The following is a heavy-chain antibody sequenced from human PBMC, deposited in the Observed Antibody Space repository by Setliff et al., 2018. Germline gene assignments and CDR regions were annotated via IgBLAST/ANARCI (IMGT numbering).Heavy chain of an antibody. CDR3: ARDDGRAAVAEWFFDS. CDR1: GGTFSSYV. Sequence: SVKVSCKASGGTFSSYVINWVRQAPRQGVEWMGGIIPIFGTANYAQKFQGRVTITADESTNTAYMELSSLRYEDTAVYYCARDDGRAAVAEWFFDSWGQGSLVTVSS. J-gene: IGHJ4*02. CDR2: IIPIFGTA. V-gene: IGHV1-69*13. D-gene: IGHD3-3*01.